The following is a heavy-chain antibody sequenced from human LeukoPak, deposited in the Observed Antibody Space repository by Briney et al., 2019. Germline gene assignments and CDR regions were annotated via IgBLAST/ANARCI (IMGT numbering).Heavy chain of an antibody. V-gene: IGHV4-4*07. CDR1: GGSINSHY. Sequence: SETLSLTCTVSGGSINSHYWSWIRQPAGRGLEWIGRIYTTGSTNYNPSLKSRVTMSVDTSKNQFSLKLSSVTAADTAVYYCARDPLHFYDSVGSSFDFWGQGTLVTVSS. D-gene: IGHD3-22*01. CDR2: IYTTGST. CDR3: ARDPLHFYDSVGSSFDF. J-gene: IGHJ4*02.